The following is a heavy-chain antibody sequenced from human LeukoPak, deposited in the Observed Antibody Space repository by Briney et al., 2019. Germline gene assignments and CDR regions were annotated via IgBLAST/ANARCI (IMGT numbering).Heavy chain of an antibody. D-gene: IGHD6-6*01. Sequence: SETPSLTCAVTGGSISSGGYSWSWIRQPPGKGLEWIGYIYHSGSTYYNPSLKSRVTISVDRSKNQFSLKLSSVTAADTAVYYCARSPSSSPYLDYWGQGTLVTVSS. CDR3: ARSPSSSPYLDY. CDR1: GGSISSGGYS. J-gene: IGHJ4*02. CDR2: IYHSGST. V-gene: IGHV4-30-2*01.